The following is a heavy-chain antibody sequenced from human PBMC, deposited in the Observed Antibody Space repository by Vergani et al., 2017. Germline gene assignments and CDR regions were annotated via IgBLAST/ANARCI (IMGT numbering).Heavy chain of an antibody. CDR2: IYHSGST. V-gene: IGHV4-38-2*02. D-gene: IGHD2-21*02. CDR3: ARLEVVTAFDY. Sequence: QVQLQESGPGLVKPSGTLSLTCTVSGYSISSGYYWGWIRQPPGKGLEWIGRIYHSGSTYYNPSLKSRVTVSVYTSKNQFSLKLSSVTAADTAVYYCARLEVVTAFDYWGQGTLVTVSS. J-gene: IGHJ4*02. CDR1: GYSISSGYY.